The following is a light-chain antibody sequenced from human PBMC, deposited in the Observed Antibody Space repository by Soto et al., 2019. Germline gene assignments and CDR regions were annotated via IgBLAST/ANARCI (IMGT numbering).Light chain of an antibody. CDR3: QQSYCTLT. V-gene: IGKV1-39*01. CDR2: AAS. CDR1: QSISSY. Sequence: DIQMTQSPSSLSASVGDRVTITCRASQSISSYLNWYPQKPGKAPKLLIYAASSLQSGVPSRFSGSGSGTDFTLTISSLQPEDFATYYCQQSYCTLTFGTATKVDIK. J-gene: IGKJ3*01.